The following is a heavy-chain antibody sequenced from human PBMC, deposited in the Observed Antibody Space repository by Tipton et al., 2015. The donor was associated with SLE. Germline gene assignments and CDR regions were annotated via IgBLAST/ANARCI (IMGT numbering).Heavy chain of an antibody. CDR3: ARRGRSAWFPGV. D-gene: IGHD3-10*01. V-gene: IGHV4-4*07. CDR2: IYTSGST. J-gene: IGHJ4*02. Sequence: TLSLTCTVSGGSISSYYWSWIRQPAGKGLEWIGRIYTSGSTNYNPSLKSRVTISLDTSKNQFSLRLTSATAADTAVYYCARRGRSAWFPGVWGQGTLVTVSS. CDR1: GGSISSYY.